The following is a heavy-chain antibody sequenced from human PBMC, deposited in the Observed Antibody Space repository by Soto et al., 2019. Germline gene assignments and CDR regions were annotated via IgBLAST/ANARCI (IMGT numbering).Heavy chain of an antibody. V-gene: IGHV1-18*01. CDR1: GYIFSSHG. J-gene: IGHJ4*02. CDR2: IGVYNGGT. D-gene: IGHD1-1*01. Sequence: QVQLVQSGPEVKKPGASVKVPCKASGYIFSSHGVSWVRQAPGQGLEWMGWIGVYNGGTKYEQKFQGRVTLTTDTSTSTAYMELRSLRYDDTAVYYCARDPPGKNDLDYWGQGTLVTVSS. CDR3: ARDPPGKNDLDY.